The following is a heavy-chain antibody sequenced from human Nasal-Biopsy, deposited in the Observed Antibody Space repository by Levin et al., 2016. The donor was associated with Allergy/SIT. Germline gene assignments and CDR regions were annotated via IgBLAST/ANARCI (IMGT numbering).Heavy chain of an antibody. Sequence: GESLKISCVGSGFTFGSHSMNWVRQAPGKGLQWVSSISTTSSSIYYADSVKGRFTISRDYAENSLYLQMDSLRVEDTAVYYCARGRSARADDAFDLWGQGTMVTVSS. CDR2: ISTTSSSI. V-gene: IGHV3-21*01. CDR1: GFTFGSHS. D-gene: IGHD6-6*01. J-gene: IGHJ3*01. CDR3: ARGRSARADDAFDL.